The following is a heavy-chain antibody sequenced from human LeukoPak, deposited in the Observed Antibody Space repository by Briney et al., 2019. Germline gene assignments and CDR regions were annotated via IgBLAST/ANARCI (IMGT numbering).Heavy chain of an antibody. J-gene: IGHJ4*02. V-gene: IGHV1-2*02. Sequence: GASVKVSCKASGYTFTGYYMHWVRQAPGQGLEWMGWINPNSGGTNYAQKFQGRVTMTRDTSISTAYMELSRLRSDDTAVYYCARDDYVWGSYLPTYYFDYWGQGTLVTVSS. CDR1: GYTFTGYY. D-gene: IGHD3-16*02. CDR2: INPNSGGT. CDR3: ARDDYVWGSYLPTYYFDY.